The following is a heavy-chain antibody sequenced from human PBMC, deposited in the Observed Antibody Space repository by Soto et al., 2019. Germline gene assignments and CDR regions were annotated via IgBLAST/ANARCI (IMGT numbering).Heavy chain of an antibody. Sequence: ASVKVSCKVSGYTLTELSMHWVRQAPGKGLEWMGGFDPEDGETIYAQKFQGRVTMTEDTSTDTAYMELSSLRSEDTAVYYCATGLGYCTNGVCPSDYWGQGTLVTVSS. CDR2: FDPEDGET. CDR1: GYTLTELS. V-gene: IGHV1-24*01. CDR3: ATGLGYCTNGVCPSDY. J-gene: IGHJ4*02. D-gene: IGHD2-8*01.